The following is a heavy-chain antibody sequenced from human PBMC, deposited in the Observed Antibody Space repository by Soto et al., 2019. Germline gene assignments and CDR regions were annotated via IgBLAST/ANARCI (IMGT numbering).Heavy chain of an antibody. V-gene: IGHV1-69*13. CDR1: GGTFSSYA. CDR3: ASSREDIVVVVAATQYGMDV. D-gene: IGHD2-15*01. Sequence: ASVKVSCKASGGTFSSYAISWVRQAPGQGLEWMGGIIPIFGTANYAQKFQGRVTITADESTSPAYMELSSLRSEDTAVYYCASSREDIVVVVAATQYGMDVRGQGTTVTVSS. J-gene: IGHJ6*02. CDR2: IIPIFGTA.